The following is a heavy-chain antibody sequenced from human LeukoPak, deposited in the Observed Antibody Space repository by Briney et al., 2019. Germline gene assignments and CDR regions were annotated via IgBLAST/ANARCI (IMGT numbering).Heavy chain of an antibody. CDR3: ARGAFGVPSYYYYYMDV. V-gene: IGHV1-69*05. Sequence: GSSVKVSCKASGGTFSSYAISWVRQAPGQGLEWMGGIIPIFGTANYAQKFQGRVTITTDESTSTAYMELSSLRSEDTAVYYCARGAFGVPSYYYYYMDVWGKGTTVTVSS. CDR2: IIPIFGTA. CDR1: GGTFSSYA. D-gene: IGHD3-3*01. J-gene: IGHJ6*03.